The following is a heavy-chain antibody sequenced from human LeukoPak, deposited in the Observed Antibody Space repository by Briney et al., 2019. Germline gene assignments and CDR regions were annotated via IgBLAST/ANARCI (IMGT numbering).Heavy chain of an antibody. J-gene: IGHJ4*02. D-gene: IGHD3-22*01. CDR1: GGSISSSSHS. V-gene: IGHV4-39*01. CDR3: ARLLYYHDSQPFDY. Sequence: PSETLSLTCTVSGGSISSSSHSWGWIRQPPGKGLEWIGNIFYSGRTYNNPSLKSRVTMSVDTSRNQFSLKLSFVTAADTALYYCARLLYYHDSQPFDYWGQGPLATVSS. CDR2: IFYSGRT.